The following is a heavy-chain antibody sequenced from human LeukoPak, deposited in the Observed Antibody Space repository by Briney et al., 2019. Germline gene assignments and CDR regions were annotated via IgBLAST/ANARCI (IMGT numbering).Heavy chain of an antibody. J-gene: IGHJ6*03. V-gene: IGHV4-30-2*01. CDR2: IYHSGST. CDR3: ARYPVLRVGRYYYYYMDV. Sequence: PSETLSLTCTVSGGSISSGGYYWSWHRQPPGKGLGWIGYIYHSGSTYYNPSLKSRVTISVDRSKNQFSLKLSSVTAADTAVYYCARYPVLRVGRYYYYYMDVWGKGTTVTVSS. D-gene: IGHD2/OR15-2a*01. CDR1: GGSISSGGYY.